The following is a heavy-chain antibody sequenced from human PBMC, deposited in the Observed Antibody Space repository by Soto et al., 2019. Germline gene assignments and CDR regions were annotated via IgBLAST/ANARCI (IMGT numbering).Heavy chain of an antibody. J-gene: IGHJ6*02. CDR1: GYTFTSYD. V-gene: IGHV1-8*01. CDR2: MNPNSGNT. Sequence: ASVKVSCKASGYTFTSYDINWVRQATGQGLEWMGWMNPNSGNTGYAQKFQERVTITRDTSTSTAYMELSSLRSEDTAVYYCAAEGTVTTGMDVWGQGTTVTVSS. CDR3: AAEGTVTTGMDV. D-gene: IGHD4-17*01.